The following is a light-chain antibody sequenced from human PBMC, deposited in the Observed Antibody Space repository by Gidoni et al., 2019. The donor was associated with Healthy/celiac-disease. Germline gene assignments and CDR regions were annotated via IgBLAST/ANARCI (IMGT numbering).Light chain of an antibody. CDR3: QQYYSTPFT. Sequence: DIVMTQSPDSLAVSLGERATINCQSSQSVLYSSNNKNYLAWYQQKPGQPPKLLIYWASTRKAGVPDRFSGSGSGKDFTLTISSLQAEDVAVYYCQQYYSTPFTFGPGTKVDIK. CDR2: WAS. J-gene: IGKJ3*01. V-gene: IGKV4-1*01. CDR1: QSVLYSSNNKNY.